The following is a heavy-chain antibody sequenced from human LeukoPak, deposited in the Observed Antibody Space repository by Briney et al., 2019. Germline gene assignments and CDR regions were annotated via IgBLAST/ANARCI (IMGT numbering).Heavy chain of an antibody. CDR3: AISNTVRRPFFDP. Sequence: PSETLSLTCIGSSDSVNTYYCSWIRQPPGKGLGWIGYIYYGGSTKYNPSLKSRVTISVDTSKNQFSLKLTSVTAADTAVYYCAISNTVRRPFFDPWGPGTLVTVSS. V-gene: IGHV4-59*02. D-gene: IGHD4-11*01. CDR2: IYYGGST. J-gene: IGHJ5*02. CDR1: SDSVNTYY.